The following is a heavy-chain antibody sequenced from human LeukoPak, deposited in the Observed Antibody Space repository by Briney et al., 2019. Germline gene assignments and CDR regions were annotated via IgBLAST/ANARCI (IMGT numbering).Heavy chain of an antibody. CDR3: AGPGFGGVIAGD. D-gene: IGHD3-16*02. V-gene: IGHV3-48*03. Sequence: GGSLRLSCAASGFTFSSYEMNWVRQAPGKGLEWVSYISSSGSTIYYADSVKGRFTISRDNAKNSLYLQMNSLRAEDTAVYYCAGPGFGGVIAGDWGQGTLVTVSS. CDR2: ISSSGSTI. CDR1: GFTFSSYE. J-gene: IGHJ4*01.